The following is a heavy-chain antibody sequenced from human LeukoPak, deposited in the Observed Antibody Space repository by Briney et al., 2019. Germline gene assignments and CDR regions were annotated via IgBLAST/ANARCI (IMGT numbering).Heavy chain of an antibody. CDR3: AKDFRQQLLFQH. D-gene: IGHD6-13*01. CDR2: ISGSGGST. V-gene: IGHV3-23*01. CDR1: GFTFSSYA. J-gene: IGHJ1*01. Sequence: GGSLRLSCAASGFTFSSYATSWVRQAPGKGLEWVSAISGSGGSTYYADSVKGRFTISRDNSKNTLYLQMNSLRAEDTAVYYCAKDFRQQLLFQHWGQGTLVTVSS.